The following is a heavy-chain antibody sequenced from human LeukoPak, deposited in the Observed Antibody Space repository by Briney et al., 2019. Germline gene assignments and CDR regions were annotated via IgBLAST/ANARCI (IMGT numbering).Heavy chain of an antibody. V-gene: IGHV3-7*01. Sequence: GGSLRLSCAASGFTLNRYWMSWVRQAPGKGLEWVANINEDEGERHYVDPVKGRFTISRDNAKNSLYLQMNSLRAEDTAVYYCARGGNLENWGGGTLVTVSS. J-gene: IGHJ4*02. CDR1: GFTLNRYW. CDR3: ARGGNLEN. CDR2: INEDEGER. D-gene: IGHD1-14*01.